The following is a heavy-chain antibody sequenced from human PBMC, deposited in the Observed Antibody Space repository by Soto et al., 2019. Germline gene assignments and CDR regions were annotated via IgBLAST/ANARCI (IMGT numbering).Heavy chain of an antibody. J-gene: IGHJ5*02. CDR2: INHSGST. CDR3: ARSKGHTMVRGVPYKHWFDP. CDR1: GGSFSGYY. D-gene: IGHD3-10*01. Sequence: SETLSLTCAVYGGSFSGYYLSWIRQPPGKGLEWIGEINHSGSTNYNPSLKSRVTISVDTSKNQFSLKLSSVTAADTAVYYCARSKGHTMVRGVPYKHWFDPWGQGTLVTVSS. V-gene: IGHV4-34*01.